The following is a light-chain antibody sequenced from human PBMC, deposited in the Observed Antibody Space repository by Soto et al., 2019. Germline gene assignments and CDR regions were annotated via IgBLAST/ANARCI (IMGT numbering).Light chain of an antibody. V-gene: IGLV2-8*01. CDR1: SGDIGGYDY. Sequence: QSALTQPPSASGSPGQSVTISCTGTSGDIGGYDYVSWYQQHPGKAPKLMIYEVTKRPLGVPDRFSGSKSGNTASLTVSGLQAEDEADYHCAAWDDSLSGQVFGGGTKVTVL. J-gene: IGLJ3*02. CDR3: AAWDDSLSGQV. CDR2: EVT.